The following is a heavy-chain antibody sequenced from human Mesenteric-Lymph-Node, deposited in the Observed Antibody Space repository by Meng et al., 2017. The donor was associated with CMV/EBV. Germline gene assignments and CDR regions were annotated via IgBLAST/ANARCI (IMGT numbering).Heavy chain of an antibody. D-gene: IGHD1-1*01. J-gene: IGHJ6*02. CDR1: GFTCSSYG. CDR2: IRFDGNNK. Sequence: GESLKISCAASGFTCSSYGMHWVRQAPGKGLEWVAFIRFDGNNKYYADSVKGRFTISRDNSKNTLYLQMNSLRAEDTAVYYCAKNHGIAFTGERGRYYYYYGMDVWGQGTTVTVSS. V-gene: IGHV3-30*02. CDR3: AKNHGIAFTGERGRYYYYYGMDV.